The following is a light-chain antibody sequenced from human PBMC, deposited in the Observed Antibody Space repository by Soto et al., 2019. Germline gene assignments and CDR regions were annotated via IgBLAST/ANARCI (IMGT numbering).Light chain of an antibody. CDR3: QQYNSWPPLT. V-gene: IGKV3-15*01. CDR1: QSVSSN. Sequence: EIVMTQSPGTLSVSPGERATLSCRASQSVSSNLAWYQQKPCQAPRLLISGASTRATGIPARFSGSGSDTEFTLTISSLQSEDVAVYYCQQYNSWPPLTFGGGTKVEIK. J-gene: IGKJ4*01. CDR2: GAS.